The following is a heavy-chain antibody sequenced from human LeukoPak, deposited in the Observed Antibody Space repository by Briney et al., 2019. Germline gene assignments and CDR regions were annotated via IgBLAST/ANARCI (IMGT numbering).Heavy chain of an antibody. D-gene: IGHD2-2*01. CDR3: ACRDLTSTWSYP. J-gene: IGHJ5*02. CDR2: IYPGDSRI. CDR1: GYSFTSYW. V-gene: IGHV5-51*01. Sequence: GESLKICCKGIGYSFTSYWIGWVRQMPGKGMEWMGVIYPGDSRIRYNPSFQGQVTISVDKSIRTAYLQWVSLKASDTAMYYCACRDLTSTWSYPWGQGTLVTVFS.